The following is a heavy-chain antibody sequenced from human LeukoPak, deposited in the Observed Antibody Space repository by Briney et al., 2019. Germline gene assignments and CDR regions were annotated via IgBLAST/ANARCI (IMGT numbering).Heavy chain of an antibody. CDR3: ARDHRNYYYGMDV. J-gene: IGHJ6*02. Sequence: GGSLRLSCAASGFTFSSYAMHWVRQAPGKGLEWVAVTSYDGSNKYYADSVKGRFTISRDNSKNTLYLQMNSLRAEDTAVYYCARDHRNYYYGMDVWGQGTTVTVSS. CDR1: GFTFSSYA. CDR2: TSYDGSNK. V-gene: IGHV3-30*04.